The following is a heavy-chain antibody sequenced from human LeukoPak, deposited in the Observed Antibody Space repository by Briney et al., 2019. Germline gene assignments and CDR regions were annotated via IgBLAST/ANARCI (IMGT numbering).Heavy chain of an antibody. Sequence: SETLSLTCTVSGGSISSYYWSWIRQPPGKGLEWIGYIYYSGSTNYNPSLKSRVTISVDTSKNQFSLKLSSVTAADTAVYYCARITIFGVVTPRYYFDYWGQGTLVTVSS. CDR1: GGSISSYY. V-gene: IGHV4-59*12. CDR2: IYYSGST. D-gene: IGHD3-3*01. J-gene: IGHJ4*02. CDR3: ARITIFGVVTPRYYFDY.